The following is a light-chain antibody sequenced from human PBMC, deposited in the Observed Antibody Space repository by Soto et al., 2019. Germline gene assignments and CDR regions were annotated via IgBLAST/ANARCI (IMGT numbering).Light chain of an antibody. Sequence: EILLTQSPGTLSLSPGERATLSCRASRSSLACYQQRPGQPPRLLIYGASNRATGVPARFSGSGSGTDFTLTISRLEPEDFAVYYCQQFDDSPPWTFGQGTRVEIK. J-gene: IGKJ1*01. CDR2: GAS. CDR1: RSS. V-gene: IGKV3-20*01. CDR3: QQFDDSPPWT.